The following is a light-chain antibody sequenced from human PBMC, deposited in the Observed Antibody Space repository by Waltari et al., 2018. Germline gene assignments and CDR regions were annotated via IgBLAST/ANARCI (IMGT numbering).Light chain of an antibody. Sequence: QSALTQPASVSGSPGPPITISCTGTSSDVGGYNSVAWYQQHSGKAPKLMSYEVSHRPSGVSNRFSGSKSGNTASLTISGLQAEDEADYYCSSFTSSITRVFGTGTKVTVL. V-gene: IGLV2-14*01. CDR2: EVS. CDR3: SSFTSSITRV. CDR1: SSDVGGYNS. J-gene: IGLJ1*01.